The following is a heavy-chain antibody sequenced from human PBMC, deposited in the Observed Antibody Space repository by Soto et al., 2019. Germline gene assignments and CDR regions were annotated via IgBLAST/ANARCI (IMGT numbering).Heavy chain of an antibody. CDR2: ISGNGGDT. V-gene: IGHV3-23*01. J-gene: IGHJ4*02. Sequence: EVQLLESGGGLVQPGGSLRLSCRAAGFTFSSHAMNWVRQAPGKGLEWVSSISGNGGDTYYADSVKGRYTSSRDNSKNTLYLQMNSLRAEDTAVYFCAKVVGTTALVGIDYWGQGTLVTVSS. CDR1: GFTFSSHA. CDR3: AKVVGTTALVGIDY. D-gene: IGHD1-26*01.